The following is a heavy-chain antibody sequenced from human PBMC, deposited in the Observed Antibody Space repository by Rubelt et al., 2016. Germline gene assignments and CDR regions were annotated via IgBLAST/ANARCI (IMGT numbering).Heavy chain of an antibody. D-gene: IGHD1-7*01. CDR3: ARDLPPFRRYNWNFPLDY. V-gene: IGHV1-18*01. CDR1: GYTFTSYG. CDR2: ISAYNGNT. Sequence: QVQLVQSGAGVKKPGASVKVSCKASGYTFTSYGISWVRQAPGQGLEWMGWISAYNGNTNYAQKLQGRVTMTTDTSTSTAYMELRSLRSDDTAVYYCARDLPPFRRYNWNFPLDYWGQGTLVTVSS. J-gene: IGHJ4*02.